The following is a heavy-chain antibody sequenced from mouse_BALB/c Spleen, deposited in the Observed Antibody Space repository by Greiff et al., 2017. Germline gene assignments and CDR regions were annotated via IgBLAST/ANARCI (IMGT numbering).Heavy chain of an antibody. CDR3: ARHRGYPYYFDY. D-gene: IGHD2-2*01. CDR2: ISSGGGST. J-gene: IGHJ2*01. CDR1: GFAFSSYD. V-gene: IGHV5-12-1*01. Sequence: EVHLVESGGGLVKPGGSLKLSCAASGFAFSSYDMSWVRQTPEKRLEWVAYISSGGGSTYYPDTVKGRFTISRDNAKNTLYLQMSSLKSEDTAMYYCARHRGYPYYFDYWGQGTTLTVSS.